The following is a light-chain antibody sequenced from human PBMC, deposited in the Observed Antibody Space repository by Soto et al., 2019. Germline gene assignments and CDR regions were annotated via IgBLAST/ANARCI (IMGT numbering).Light chain of an antibody. V-gene: IGLV2-23*02. Sequence: QSALTQPASVSGSPGQSITISCTGTSSDVGSYNVVSWYQQHPGKAPKLIIYEVTKRPSGVSDRFSGSKSGNTASLTISGLQAEVDADYPSSSGVYTISPHVFVT. CDR3: SSGVYTISPHV. CDR2: EVT. CDR1: SSDVGSYNV. J-gene: IGLJ1*01.